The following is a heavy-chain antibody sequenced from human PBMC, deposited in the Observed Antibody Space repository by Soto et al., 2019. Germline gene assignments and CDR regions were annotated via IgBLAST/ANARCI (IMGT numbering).Heavy chain of an antibody. Sequence: PAGSLRLSCAASGLRFSDHYMTWIRQAPGKGLEWVSKISGGGTTMYYADSVKGRFTVSRDTAKNSLYLQMNSLRAEDTAVYYCEGDPCYYASRFWGPGTMLAVYS. CDR2: ISGGGTTM. J-gene: IGHJ4*02. D-gene: IGHD3-10*01. CDR3: EGDPCYYASRF. V-gene: IGHV3-11*01. CDR1: GLRFSDHY.